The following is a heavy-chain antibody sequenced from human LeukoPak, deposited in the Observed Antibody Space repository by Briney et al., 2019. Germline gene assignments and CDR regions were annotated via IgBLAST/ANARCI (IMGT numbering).Heavy chain of an antibody. Sequence: SVKVSCKASGGTFSSYAISWVRQAPGQGLEWMGGIIPIFGTANYAQKFQGRVTITADESTSTAYMELSSLRSEDTAVYYCARGEANWGATGFDYWGQGTLVTVSS. D-gene: IGHD7-27*01. CDR2: IIPIFGTA. CDR1: GGTFSSYA. CDR3: ARGEANWGATGFDY. V-gene: IGHV1-69*13. J-gene: IGHJ4*02.